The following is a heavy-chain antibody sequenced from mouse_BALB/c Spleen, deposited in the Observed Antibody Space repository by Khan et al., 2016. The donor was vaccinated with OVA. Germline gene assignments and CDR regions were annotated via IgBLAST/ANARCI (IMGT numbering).Heavy chain of an antibody. D-gene: IGHD2-1*01. CDR1: GYTFTSYW. Sequence: QVQLKQSGAELAKPGASVKMSCKTSGYTFTSYWMHWIKQRPGQGLEWIGNINPSTGNTEYNQKFKDKATLTTDKSSSTAYMQLSSLTSEDSAVYYCAREGVYGIFPYWGQGTLVTVSA. J-gene: IGHJ3*01. CDR2: INPSTGNT. V-gene: IGHV1-7*01. CDR3: AREGVYGIFPY.